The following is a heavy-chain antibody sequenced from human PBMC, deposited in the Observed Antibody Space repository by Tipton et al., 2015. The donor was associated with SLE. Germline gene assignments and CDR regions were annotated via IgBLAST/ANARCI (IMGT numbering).Heavy chain of an antibody. D-gene: IGHD2-21*01. CDR2: INHSGST. CDR3: AGPIRQDGFDI. V-gene: IGHV4-34*01. Sequence: TLSLTCAVYGGSFSGYYWSWIRQPPGKGLEWIGEINHSGSTNYNPSLKSRVTISVDTSKNQFFLNLTSVTAADTAMYYCAGPIRQDGFDIWGQGTMVTVSS. CDR1: GGSFSGYY. J-gene: IGHJ3*02.